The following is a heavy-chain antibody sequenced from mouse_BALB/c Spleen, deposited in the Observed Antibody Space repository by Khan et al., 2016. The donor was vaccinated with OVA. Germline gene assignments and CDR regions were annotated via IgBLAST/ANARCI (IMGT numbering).Heavy chain of an antibody. CDR3: ASGKLLLRDPYYFDY. V-gene: IGHV3-2*02. D-gene: IGHD1-1*01. CDR1: GYSITSDYA. J-gene: IGHJ2*01. Sequence: VQLKESGPGLLKPSQSLSLTCTVTGYSITSDYAWYWLRQFPGNKLELMAYISYSGSTTYNPSLSRRLFITRDTTKNQFVLQLNSGTTEDTATDYCASGKLLLRDPYYFDYWGQGTTLTVSS. CDR2: ISYSGST.